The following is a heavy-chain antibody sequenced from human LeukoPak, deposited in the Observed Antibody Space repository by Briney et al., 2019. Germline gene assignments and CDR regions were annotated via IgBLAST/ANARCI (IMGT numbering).Heavy chain of an antibody. CDR2: IYDIGST. J-gene: IGHJ3*02. CDR3: ARLPNDAFDI. CDR1: GGSISSYY. Sequence: SETLSLTCTVSGGSISSYYRSWIRQPPGKGLEWIGHIYDIGSTNYNPSLKSRVTISVDTSKNQFSLKLSSVTAADTAVYYCARLPNDAFDIWGQGTVVTVSS. V-gene: IGHV4-59*01.